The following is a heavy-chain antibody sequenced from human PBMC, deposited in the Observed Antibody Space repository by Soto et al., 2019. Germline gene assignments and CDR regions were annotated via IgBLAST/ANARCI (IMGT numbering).Heavy chain of an antibody. CDR2: IYYSGNT. Sequence: SETLSLTCSVSGGSISSGYYYWSWIRQPPGKGLEWIRNIYYSGNTYYNPSLKSRLIISIDASKKLFSPKVGSVTAADTAVYYCVSSSLYGMDVWGQGTTVTVSS. D-gene: IGHD2-2*02. J-gene: IGHJ6*01. V-gene: IGHV4-30-4*01. CDR3: VSSSLYGMDV. CDR1: GGSISSGYYY.